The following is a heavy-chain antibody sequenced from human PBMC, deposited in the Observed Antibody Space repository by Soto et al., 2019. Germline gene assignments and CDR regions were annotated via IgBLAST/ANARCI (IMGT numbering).Heavy chain of an antibody. CDR3: ARDRGRTAAAGNYYYYYGMDV. CDR1: GFTEFTFSDYW. Sequence: PGGSLRLSCAASGFTEFTFSDYWMYWVRQAPGKGLVWVSDLSYDGSNTYYADSVKGRFTISRDNSKNTLYLQMNSLRAEDTAVYYCARDRGRTAAAGNYYYYYGMDVWGQGTTVTVSS. J-gene: IGHJ6*02. V-gene: IGHV3-30-3*01. D-gene: IGHD6-13*01. CDR2: LSYDGSNT.